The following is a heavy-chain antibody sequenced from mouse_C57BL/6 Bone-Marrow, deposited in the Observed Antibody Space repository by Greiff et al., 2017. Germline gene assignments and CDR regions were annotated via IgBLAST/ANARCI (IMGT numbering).Heavy chain of an antibody. CDR3: ASRGYYYGNSYAMDY. CDR2: IYPRDGST. Sequence: QVQLQQSGPELVKPGASVKLSCKASGYTFTSYDINWVKQRPGQGLEWIGWIYPRDGSTKYNEKFKGKVTLTVDTSSSTAYMELHSMTSEDSAVYFCASRGYYYGNSYAMDYWGQGTSVTVSS. D-gene: IGHD1-1*01. V-gene: IGHV1-85*01. J-gene: IGHJ4*01. CDR1: GYTFTSYD.